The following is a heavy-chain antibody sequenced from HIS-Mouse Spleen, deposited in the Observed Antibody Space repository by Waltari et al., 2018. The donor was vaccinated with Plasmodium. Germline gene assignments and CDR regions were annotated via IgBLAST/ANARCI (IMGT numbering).Heavy chain of an antibody. J-gene: IGHJ3*02. CDR3: ARDPKQLGSAFDI. V-gene: IGHV1-2*02. D-gene: IGHD7-27*01. Sequence: QVQLVQSGAEVKKPGASVKVSCKASGYTFTGHFMHWVRQAPGQGLEWMGWINPNSGGTNYAQRCQGRVTMTRDTSISTAYMELSRLRSDDTAVYYCARDPKQLGSAFDIWGQGTMVTVSS. CDR1: GYTFTGHF. CDR2: INPNSGGT.